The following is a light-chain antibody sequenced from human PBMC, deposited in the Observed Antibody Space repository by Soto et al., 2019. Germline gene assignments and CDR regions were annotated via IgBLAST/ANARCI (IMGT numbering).Light chain of an antibody. CDR2: AAS. CDR3: HQANSLPTIT. V-gene: IGKV1D-12*01. J-gene: IGKJ5*01. Sequence: IQMNQSRASVAAHVGDGVTMACGGSQGISSWLAWYHQKPGKAPKLLIYAASSLQSGVPSRFSGSGSGTDFTLTISSLQTEDFATYYCHQANSLPTITFGQGTRLEF. CDR1: QGISSW.